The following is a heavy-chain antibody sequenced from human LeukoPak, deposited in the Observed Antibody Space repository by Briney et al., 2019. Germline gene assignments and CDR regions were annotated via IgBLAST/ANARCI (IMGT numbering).Heavy chain of an antibody. J-gene: IGHJ3*02. CDR1: GGSISSYY. D-gene: IGHD6-19*01. CDR2: IYYSGGT. CDR3: ARRGLVRAAFDI. Sequence: SETLSLTCTVSGGSISSYYWSWIRQPPGKGLEWIGYIYYSGGTNYNPSLKSRVTISVDTSKNQFSLKLSSVTAADTAVYYWARRGLVRAAFDIWGQGTMVTASS. V-gene: IGHV4-59*08.